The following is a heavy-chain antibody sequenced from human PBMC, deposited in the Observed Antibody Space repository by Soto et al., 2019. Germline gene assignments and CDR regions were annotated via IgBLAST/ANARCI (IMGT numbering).Heavy chain of an antibody. CDR2: TKEDGSEK. Sequence: EVQLVESGGGLVQPGGSLRLSCAASGFTFRNSWMTWVRQAPGKGLEWVANTKEDGSEKYYGDSVKGRFTISRDNAKNSLYLQMSSLRAEDTAVYYCARQGYYVMDVWGKGTTVTVSS. CDR3: ARQGYYVMDV. J-gene: IGHJ6*04. CDR1: GFTFRNSW. V-gene: IGHV3-7*01.